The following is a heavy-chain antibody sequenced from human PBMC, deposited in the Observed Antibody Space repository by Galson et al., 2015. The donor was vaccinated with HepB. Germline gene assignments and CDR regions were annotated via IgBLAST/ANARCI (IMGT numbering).Heavy chain of an antibody. Sequence: QSGAEVKKPGESLKISCKGSGYSFTSYWIGWVRQMPGKGLEWMGIIYPGDSDTRYSPSFQGQVTISADKSISTAYLQWSSLKASDTAMYYCARQYELGDYGYSSSWFWFDPWGQGTLVTVSS. CDR1: GYSFTSYW. CDR3: ARQYELGDYGYSSSWFWFDP. CDR2: IYPGDSDT. V-gene: IGHV5-51*01. J-gene: IGHJ5*02. D-gene: IGHD6-13*01.